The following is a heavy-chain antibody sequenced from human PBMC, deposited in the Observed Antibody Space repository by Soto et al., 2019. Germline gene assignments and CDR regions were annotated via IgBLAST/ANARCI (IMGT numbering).Heavy chain of an antibody. CDR1: GFTFSSSE. J-gene: IGHJ3*01. CDR2: IHPGGQTI. D-gene: IGHD2-15*01. CDR3: ARRGSR. Sequence: GGSLRLSCAASGFTFSSSEMYWVRQAPGKGLEWISYIHPGGQTIFYAESVKGRFTISRDNAKHSVYLQMNSLRAEDTAVYYCARRGSRWGXGTKVTVSS. V-gene: IGHV3-48*03.